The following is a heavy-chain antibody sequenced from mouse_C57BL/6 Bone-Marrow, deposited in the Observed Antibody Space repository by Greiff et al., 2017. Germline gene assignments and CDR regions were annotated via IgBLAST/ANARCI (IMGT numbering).Heavy chain of an antibody. CDR1: GYTFTSYW. D-gene: IGHD2-3*01. J-gene: IGHJ3*01. CDR2: IDPSDSDT. V-gene: IGHV1-69*01. CDR3: ARGGYLAWFAY. Sequence: QVQLQQPGAELVMPGASVKLSCKASGYTFTSYWMHWVKQRPGQGLEWIGEIDPSDSDTNYNQKFKGKSTLTVDKSSSTAYMQLSSLTSEDSAVYYCARGGYLAWFAYWGQGTLVTVSA.